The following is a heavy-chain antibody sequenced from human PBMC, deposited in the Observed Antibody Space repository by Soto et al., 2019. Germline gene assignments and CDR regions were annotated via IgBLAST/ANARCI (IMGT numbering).Heavy chain of an antibody. CDR3: ARDTGYDHDAFDI. V-gene: IGHV1-46*01. D-gene: IGHD5-12*01. CDR2: INPTGSMT. CDR1: GYSFITSYY. Sequence: ASVKVSCKASGYSFITSYYMHWVRQAPGQGLEWMGIINPTGSMTKYSQRFQGRLTMTRDTSTSTDYMELTTLTSEDTAVYFCARDTGYDHDAFDIWGQGTMVTVSS. J-gene: IGHJ3*02.